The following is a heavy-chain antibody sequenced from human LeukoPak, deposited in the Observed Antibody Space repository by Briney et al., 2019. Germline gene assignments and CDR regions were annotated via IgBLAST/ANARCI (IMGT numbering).Heavy chain of an antibody. J-gene: IGHJ4*02. CDR2: ISYMGNHR. V-gene: IGHV3-21*06. Sequence: PGESLRLSCTAFGFTFSDCDMNWFRQAPGKGLQWVSSISYMGNHRYYADSAKGRFTISRDNAKNSLYLQMDNLRADDTAVYYCGKAFPPLRVAAAGDYWGQGTLVTVSS. D-gene: IGHD6-25*01. CDR1: GFTFSDCD. CDR3: GKAFPPLRVAAAGDY.